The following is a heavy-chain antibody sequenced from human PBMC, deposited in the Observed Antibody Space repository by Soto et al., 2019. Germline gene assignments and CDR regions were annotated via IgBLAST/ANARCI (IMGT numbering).Heavy chain of an antibody. D-gene: IGHD7-27*01. Sequence: GGAQRLSCAACGCRISIFAMSWVRQSPGKGLEWVSTISGSGGSTYYADAVKGRFTISRDNSMGTLYLQMKSLRVEDTAIYYCAKEVSLGSTVDPGYWGQGALVTVS. CDR3: AKEVSLGSTVDPGY. J-gene: IGHJ4*02. V-gene: IGHV3-23*01. CDR2: ISGSGGST. CDR1: GCRISIFA.